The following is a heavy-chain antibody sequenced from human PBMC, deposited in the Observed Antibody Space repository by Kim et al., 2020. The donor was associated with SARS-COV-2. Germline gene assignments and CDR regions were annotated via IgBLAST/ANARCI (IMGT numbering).Heavy chain of an antibody. D-gene: IGHD2-15*01. CDR3: ARGGRGSWYYFDY. Sequence: YTPSLKSRVTISVDTSKNQFSLKLSSVTAADTAVYYCARGGRGSWYYFDYWGQGTLVTVSS. V-gene: IGHV4-61*02. J-gene: IGHJ4*02.